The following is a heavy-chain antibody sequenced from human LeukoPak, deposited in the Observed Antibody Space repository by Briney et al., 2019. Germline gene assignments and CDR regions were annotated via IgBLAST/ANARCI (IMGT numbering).Heavy chain of an antibody. J-gene: IGHJ4*02. CDR1: GGTFSSYA. D-gene: IGHD3-22*01. V-gene: IGHV1-69*05. CDR3: ARCYYDSSGYYRLDY. CDR2: IIPIFGTA. Sequence: SVKVSCKASGGTFSSYAISWVRQAPGRGLEWMGGIIPIFGTANYAQKSQGRVTITTDESTSTAYMELSSLRSEDTAVYYCARCYYDSSGYYRLDYWGQGTLVTVSS.